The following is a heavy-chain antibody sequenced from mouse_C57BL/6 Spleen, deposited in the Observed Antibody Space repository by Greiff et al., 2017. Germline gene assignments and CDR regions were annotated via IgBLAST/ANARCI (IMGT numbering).Heavy chain of an antibody. CDR3: TKITTVVATWGWYFDY. CDR2: IDPENGDT. V-gene: IGHV14-4*01. J-gene: IGHJ2*01. D-gene: IGHD1-1*01. Sequence: EVQLQQSGAELVRPGASVKLSCTASGFNIKDDYMHWVKQRPEQGLEWIGWIDPENGDTEYASKFQGKATITADTSSNTAYLQLSSLTSEDTAVYYCTKITTVVATWGWYFDYWGQGTTLTVSS. CDR1: GFNIKDDY.